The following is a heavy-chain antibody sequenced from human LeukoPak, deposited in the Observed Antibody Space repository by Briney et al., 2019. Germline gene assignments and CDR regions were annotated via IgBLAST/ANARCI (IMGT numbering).Heavy chain of an antibody. CDR2: INPSGGST. Sequence: ASVKVSCKASGYTFTSYYMHWVRQAPGQGLEWMGIINPSGGSTSCAQKFQGRVTMARDTSTSTVYMELSSLRSEDTAVYYCARPNGPITIFHYYGMDVWGQGTTVTVSS. D-gene: IGHD3-3*01. V-gene: IGHV1-46*01. CDR1: GYTFTSYY. J-gene: IGHJ6*02. CDR3: ARPNGPITIFHYYGMDV.